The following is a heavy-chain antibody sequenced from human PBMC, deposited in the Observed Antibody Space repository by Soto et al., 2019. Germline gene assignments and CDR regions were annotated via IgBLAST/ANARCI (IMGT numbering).Heavy chain of an antibody. J-gene: IGHJ6*02. CDR2: ISGSGVNT. CDR1: GFSFSNYA. Sequence: GGSLRLSCAASGFSFSNYAMSWVRQAPGKGPEWVSSISGSGVNTFYADSVKGRFTISRDNSKNMLYLQMSSLRAEDTAVYYCAKGGDHNVWGRYRHADVWGQGATVTVSS. CDR3: AKGGDHNVWGRYRHADV. D-gene: IGHD3-16*02. V-gene: IGHV3-23*01.